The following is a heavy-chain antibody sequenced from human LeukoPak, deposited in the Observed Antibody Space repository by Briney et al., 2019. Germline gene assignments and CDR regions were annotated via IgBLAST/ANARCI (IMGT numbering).Heavy chain of an antibody. CDR1: GYSFTTYR. CDR3: ARHGGGFDY. CDR2: IDPRDSYS. J-gene: IGHJ4*02. D-gene: IGHD3-10*01. Sequence: GECLKISCKGSGYSFTTYRISWVRQLPGKGLEWMGTIDPRDSYSNYSPSFQGHVTISADKSISTASLQWSSLKASDTAMYYCARHGGGFDYWGQGTLVTVSS. V-gene: IGHV5-10-1*01.